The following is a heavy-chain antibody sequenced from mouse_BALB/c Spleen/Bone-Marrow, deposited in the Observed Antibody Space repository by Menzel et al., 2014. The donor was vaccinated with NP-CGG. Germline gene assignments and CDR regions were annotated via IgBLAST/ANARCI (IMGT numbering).Heavy chain of an antibody. CDR1: GYSFSSYY. J-gene: IGHJ1*01. Sequence: EVQLQQSGPELVKPGASVKISCTASGYSFSSYYMHWVKQSHGKSLEWIGYIDPFNGGTSYNQKFKGKATLTVDKSSSTAYMHLSSLTSEDSAVYYCAREGIYYYGSGYFDVWGAGTTVTVSS. CDR3: AREGIYYYGSGYFDV. CDR2: IDPFNGGT. V-gene: IGHV1S135*01. D-gene: IGHD1-1*01.